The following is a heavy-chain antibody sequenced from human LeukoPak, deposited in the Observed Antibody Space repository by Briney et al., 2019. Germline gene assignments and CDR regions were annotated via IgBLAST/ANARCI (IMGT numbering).Heavy chain of an antibody. D-gene: IGHD3-16*01. Sequence: GGSLRLSCAASGFTFSSYWMHWVRQAPGKGLMWVSRINSDGTSTSYADSVKGRFTISRDNAKNTLYLQMNSLRAEDTAVYYCSLGQAHGMDVWGQGTTVTVSS. CDR3: SLGQAHGMDV. J-gene: IGHJ6*02. CDR2: INSDGTST. V-gene: IGHV3-74*01. CDR1: GFTFSSYW.